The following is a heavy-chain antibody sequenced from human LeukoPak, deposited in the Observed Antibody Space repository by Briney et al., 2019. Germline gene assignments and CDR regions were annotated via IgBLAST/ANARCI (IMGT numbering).Heavy chain of an antibody. V-gene: IGHV4-39*07. CDR3: ARGHDYGANPGY. CDR1: GGSISSSSYY. J-gene: IGHJ4*02. Sequence: SETLSLTCTVSGGSISSSSYYWGWIRQPPGKGLEWIGSIYYSGSTYYNPSLKSRVTISVDTSKNQFSLKLSSVTAADTAVYYCARGHDYGANPGYWGQGTLVTVSS. CDR2: IYYSGST. D-gene: IGHD4-17*01.